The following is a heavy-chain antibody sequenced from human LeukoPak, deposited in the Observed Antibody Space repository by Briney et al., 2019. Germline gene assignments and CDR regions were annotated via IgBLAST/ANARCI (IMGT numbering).Heavy chain of an antibody. CDR3: ARAMDYGGNSVVPPSDY. CDR1: GGTFSSYV. D-gene: IGHD4-23*01. V-gene: IGHV1-69*13. Sequence: WASVKVSCKASGGTFSSYVISWVRQAPGQGLEWMGEIIPIFGTANYAQKLQGRVTITADESTSTAYMELSSLRSEDTAVYYCARAMDYGGNSVVPPSDYWGQGTLVTVSS. J-gene: IGHJ4*02. CDR2: IIPIFGTA.